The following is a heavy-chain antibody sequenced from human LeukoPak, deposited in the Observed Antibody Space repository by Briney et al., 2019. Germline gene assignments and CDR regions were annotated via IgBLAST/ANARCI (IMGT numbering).Heavy chain of an antibody. V-gene: IGHV4-31*03. Sequence: PSETLSLTCTVSGGSISSGGYYWSWIRQHPGTGLEWIGYISYIGSTYYNPSLKSRLTISVDTSKNQFSLSLTSVTAADTAVYYCARASDTGWLIDFHHWGQGTLVTVSS. J-gene: IGHJ1*01. CDR1: GGSISSGGYY. D-gene: IGHD6-19*01. CDR3: ARASDTGWLIDFHH. CDR2: ISYIGST.